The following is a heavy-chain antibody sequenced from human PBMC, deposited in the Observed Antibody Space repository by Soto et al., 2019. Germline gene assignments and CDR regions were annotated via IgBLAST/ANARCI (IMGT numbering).Heavy chain of an antibody. CDR3: ARQPRGPGYGERGLYFDY. CDR1: GVSMNNYY. D-gene: IGHD3-16*01. V-gene: IGHV4-59*08. Sequence: SETLSLTCSVSGVSMNNYYGSWIRQSPGKGLEHIGYMHFSGGANYSPSLKSRVTISVDTSRNQFSLKLMSVTAADTAVYFCARQPRGPGYGERGLYFDYWGQGTLVTVSS. CDR2: MHFSGGA. J-gene: IGHJ4*02.